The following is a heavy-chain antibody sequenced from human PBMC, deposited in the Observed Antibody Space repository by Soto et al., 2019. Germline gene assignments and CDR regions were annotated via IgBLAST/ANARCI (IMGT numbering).Heavy chain of an antibody. J-gene: IGHJ4*02. Sequence: ASVKVSCKASGYTFTSYDINWVRQATGQGLEWMGWMNPNSGNTGYAQKFQGRVTMTRNTSISTAYMELSSLRSEDTAVYYCARGDSSDQNFGYWGQGTLVTVSS. CDR1: GYTFTSYD. V-gene: IGHV1-8*01. D-gene: IGHD3-22*01. CDR2: MNPNSGNT. CDR3: ARGDSSDQNFGY.